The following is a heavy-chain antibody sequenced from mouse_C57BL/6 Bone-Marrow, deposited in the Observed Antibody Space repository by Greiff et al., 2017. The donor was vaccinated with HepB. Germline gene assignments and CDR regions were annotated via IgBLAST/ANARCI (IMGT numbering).Heavy chain of an antibody. V-gene: IGHV1-15*01. CDR3: TRRDRRWDY. Sequence: VQLQQSGAELVRPGASVTLSCKASGYTFTDYDIHWVKQTPVHGLEWIVAIYPETGGTAYNQKFQGKAILTADKSSSTDYMELRSLTSEDSAVYYCTRRDRRWDYWGQGTTLTVSS. CDR2: IYPETGGT. J-gene: IGHJ2*01. CDR1: GYTFTDYD. D-gene: IGHD2-3*01.